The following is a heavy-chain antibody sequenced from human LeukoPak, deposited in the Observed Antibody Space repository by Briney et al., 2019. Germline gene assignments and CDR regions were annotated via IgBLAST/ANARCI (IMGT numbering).Heavy chain of an antibody. CDR1: GFTFSSYA. J-gene: IGHJ4*02. CDR2: ISGSGGST. CDR3: ARGGPIGDFDY. D-gene: IGHD1-26*01. Sequence: GGSLRLSCAASGFTFSSYAMSWVRQAPGKGLEWVSSISGSGGSTYYADSVKGRFTISRDNSKTTLYLQMNSLRVDDTAVYYCARGGPIGDFDYWGQGTLVTVSS. V-gene: IGHV3-23*01.